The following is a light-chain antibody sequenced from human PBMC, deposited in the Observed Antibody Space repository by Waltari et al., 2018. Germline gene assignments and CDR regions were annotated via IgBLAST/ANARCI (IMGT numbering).Light chain of an antibody. CDR2: EFI. V-gene: IGLV2-23*02. CDR3: SSNAAGSSYVV. J-gene: IGLJ2*01. Sequence: HSALTRPASVSGSPGQSITISCPEPSSEMEVNTLFSWYKQPPGKSPNLIIYEFINRPSGIFYRFSGSKSGNTASLTISGLQAEDEADYYCSSNAAGSSYVVFGGGTRLTVL. CDR1: SSEMEVNTL.